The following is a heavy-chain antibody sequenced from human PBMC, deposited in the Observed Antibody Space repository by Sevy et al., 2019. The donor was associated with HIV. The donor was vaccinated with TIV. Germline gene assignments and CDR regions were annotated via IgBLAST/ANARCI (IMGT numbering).Heavy chain of an antibody. D-gene: IGHD3-10*01. V-gene: IGHV3-15*01. J-gene: IGHJ5*02. CDR3: TTDLRGSGSYKGRFDP. CDR1: GFTFSNAW. Sequence: GGSLRLSCAASGFTFSNAWMSWVRQAPGKGLEWVGRIKSKNDGGTTDYAAPVKGRFTISRDDSKNTLYLQMNSLKTEDTAVYYCTTDLRGSGSYKGRFDPWGQGTLVTVSS. CDR2: IKSKNDGGTT.